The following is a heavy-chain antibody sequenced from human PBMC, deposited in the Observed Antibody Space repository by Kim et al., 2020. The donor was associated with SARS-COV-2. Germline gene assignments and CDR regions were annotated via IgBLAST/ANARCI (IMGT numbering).Heavy chain of an antibody. CDR1: EFTFSTYW. D-gene: IGHD2-2*01. CDR3: ARASSTSCPCYYMDV. V-gene: IGHV3-74*01. Sequence: GGSLRLSCAASEFTFSTYWMYWVRQAPGKGLVWVSRISSSGNSTNYADSVKGRFTISRDNAKNTLYLQMNSLRAEDTAEYYCARASSTSCPCYYMDVWGKGTTVTVSS. J-gene: IGHJ6*03. CDR2: ISSSGNST.